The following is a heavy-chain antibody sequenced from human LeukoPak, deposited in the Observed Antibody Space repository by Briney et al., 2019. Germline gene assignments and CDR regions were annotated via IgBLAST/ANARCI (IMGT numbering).Heavy chain of an antibody. D-gene: IGHD3-9*01. J-gene: IGHJ4*02. CDR2: IQYDGSNK. CDR3: AKASERDILTGYYPFDY. V-gene: IGHV3-30*02. Sequence: GGSLRLSCAASGFSFSSYGMQWVRQAPGKGLERVAFIQYDGSNKYYAESVKGRFTISRDNSKNTLYLQMNSLRAEDTAVYYCAKASERDILTGYYPFDYWGQGTLVTVSS. CDR1: GFSFSSYG.